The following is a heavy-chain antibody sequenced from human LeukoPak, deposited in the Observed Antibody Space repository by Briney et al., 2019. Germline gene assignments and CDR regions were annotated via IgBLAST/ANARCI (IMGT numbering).Heavy chain of an antibody. CDR1: GGSISSYY. CDR3: ARSGTGAFDI. CDR2: IYYSGST. V-gene: IGHV4-59*01. J-gene: IGHJ3*02. Sequence: SETLSLTCTVSGGSISSYYWSWIRQPPGKGLEWIGYIYYSGSTNYNPSLKSRVTISVDTSKNQFSLKLSSVTAADTAVYYCARSGTGAFDIWGQGTMVTVSS. D-gene: IGHD2-15*01.